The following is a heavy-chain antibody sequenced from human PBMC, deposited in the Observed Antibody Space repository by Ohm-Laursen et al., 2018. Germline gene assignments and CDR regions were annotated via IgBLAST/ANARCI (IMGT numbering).Heavy chain of an antibody. CDR1: GFTFSGYW. V-gene: IGHV3-74*01. D-gene: IGHD2-15*01. J-gene: IGHJ4*02. Sequence: SLRLSCSASGFTFSGYWMHWVRQAPGKELVWVSRINGDADTTSYADSVQGRFTISRDNAKSTVYLQMNSLRAEDTAVYYCARCSGRNCFDYWGQGTLVSVSS. CDR3: ARCSGRNCFDY. CDR2: INGDADTT.